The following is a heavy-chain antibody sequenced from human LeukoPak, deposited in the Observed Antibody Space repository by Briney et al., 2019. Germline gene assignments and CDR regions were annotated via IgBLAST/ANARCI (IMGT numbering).Heavy chain of an antibody. V-gene: IGHV3-23*01. D-gene: IGHD5-24*01. Sequence: GGSLGLSCAASGFSFSSYAMSWVRQAPGKGLEWVSVITGSGGNTYYADSVEGRFTISRDNSKNTLYLQMNSLRAEDTAVYYCAKERNGYNWDDAFDIWGQGTMVTVSS. CDR3: AKERNGYNWDDAFDI. J-gene: IGHJ3*02. CDR1: GFSFSSYA. CDR2: ITGSGGNT.